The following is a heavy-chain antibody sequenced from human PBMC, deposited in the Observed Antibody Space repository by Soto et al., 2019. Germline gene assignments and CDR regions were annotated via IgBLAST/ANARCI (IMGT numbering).Heavy chain of an antibody. D-gene: IGHD3-3*01. CDR2: INPSGGST. J-gene: IGHJ4*02. CDR3: ARGGRFFGVVTADRYFDY. CDR1: GYTFTSYY. Sequence: ASVKASCKASGYTFTSYYMHWVRQAPGQGLEWMGIINPSGGSTSYAQKFQGRVTMTRDTSTSTVYMELSSLRSEDTAVYYCARGGRFFGVVTADRYFDYWGQGTLVTVSS. V-gene: IGHV1-46*01.